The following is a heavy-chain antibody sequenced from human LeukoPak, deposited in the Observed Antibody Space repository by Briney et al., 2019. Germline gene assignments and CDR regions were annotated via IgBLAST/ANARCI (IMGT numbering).Heavy chain of an antibody. D-gene: IGHD6-13*01. J-gene: IGHJ1*01. Sequence: QPGGSLRLSCAASGFTFSSYAMSWVRQTPGKGLEWVSGLSGSGASTFYADSVKGRFTISRDNSNNTLFLQMISLRAEDTALYYCAKDQGSSWYPEYFHHWGQGTLVTVSS. CDR2: LSGSGAST. CDR1: GFTFSSYA. V-gene: IGHV3-23*01. CDR3: AKDQGSSWYPEYFHH.